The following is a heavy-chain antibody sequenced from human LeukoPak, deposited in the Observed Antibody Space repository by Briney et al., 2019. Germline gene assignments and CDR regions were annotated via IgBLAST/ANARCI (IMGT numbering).Heavy chain of an antibody. CDR3: ARDAMYNWNYGGYWFDP. V-gene: IGHV1-2*02. J-gene: IGHJ5*02. CDR1: GYTFTGYY. CDR2: INPNSGGT. Sequence: RASVKVSCKASGYTFTGYYMHWVRQAPGQGLEWMGWINPNSGGTNYAQKFQGRVTMTRDTSISTAYMELSRLRSDDTAVYYCARDAMYNWNYGGYWFDPWARAPWSPSPQ. D-gene: IGHD1-7*01.